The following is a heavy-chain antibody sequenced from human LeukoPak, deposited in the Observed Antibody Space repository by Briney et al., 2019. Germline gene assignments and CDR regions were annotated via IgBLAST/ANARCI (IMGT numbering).Heavy chain of an antibody. Sequence: ASVKVSCKASGYTFTSYGISWVRQAPGQGLEWMGGIIPIFGTANYAQKFQGRVTITADESTSTAYMELSSLRSEDTAVYYCARVRVPAARITYYYYGMDVWGQGTTVTVSS. CDR1: GYTFTSYG. CDR2: IIPIFGTA. CDR3: ARVRVPAARITYYYYGMDV. D-gene: IGHD2-2*01. V-gene: IGHV1-69*13. J-gene: IGHJ6*02.